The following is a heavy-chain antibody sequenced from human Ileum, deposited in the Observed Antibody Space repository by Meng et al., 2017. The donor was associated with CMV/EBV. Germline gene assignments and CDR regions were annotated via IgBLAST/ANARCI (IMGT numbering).Heavy chain of an antibody. CDR1: GFTFSDYY. CDR2: ISGSGRHI. CDR3: ASQQLCLDY. D-gene: IGHD3-16*01. Sequence: QVQLVESGGTLVTPGGSLRLPCQASGFTFSDYYMSWIGQAQGKGLKWVSYISGSGRHINCGDSVTGRFTISRYTAKNSLLLQMNTLTDEDTAVYYCASQQLCLDYWGQGTLVTVSS. V-gene: IGHV3-11*01. J-gene: IGHJ4*02.